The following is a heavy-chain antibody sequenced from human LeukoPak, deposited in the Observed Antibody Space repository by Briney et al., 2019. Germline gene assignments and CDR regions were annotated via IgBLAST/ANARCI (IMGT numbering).Heavy chain of an antibody. Sequence: PSETLSLTCAVYGGSFSGYYWSWIRQPPGKGLEWIGEINHSGSTNYNPSLKSRVTISVDTSKNQFSLKLSSVTAADTAVYYCARGNIVVVPAAIKKYNWFDPWGQGTLVTVSS. D-gene: IGHD2-2*01. V-gene: IGHV4-34*01. CDR1: GGSFSGYY. CDR3: ARGNIVVVPAAIKKYNWFDP. CDR2: INHSGST. J-gene: IGHJ5*02.